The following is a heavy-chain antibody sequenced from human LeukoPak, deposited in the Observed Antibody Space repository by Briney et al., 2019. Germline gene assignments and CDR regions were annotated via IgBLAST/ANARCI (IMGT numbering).Heavy chain of an antibody. J-gene: IGHJ6*03. Sequence: GGSLRLSCAASGFTFSSYAMHWVRQAPGKGLEWVAVISYDGSNKYYADSVKGRFTISRDNSKNTLYLQMNSLRAEDTAVYYCARGDSSGYYSPYYYYYMDVWGKGTTVTVSS. D-gene: IGHD3-22*01. CDR3: ARGDSSGYYSPYYYYYMDV. CDR2: ISYDGSNK. CDR1: GFTFSSYA. V-gene: IGHV3-30*04.